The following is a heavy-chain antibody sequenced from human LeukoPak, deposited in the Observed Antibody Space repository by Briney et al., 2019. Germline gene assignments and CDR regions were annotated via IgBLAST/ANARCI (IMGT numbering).Heavy chain of an antibody. D-gene: IGHD6-13*01. J-gene: IGHJ2*01. CDR1: GGSFSGYY. V-gene: IGHV4-34*01. Sequence: SETLSLTCAVYGGSFSGYYWSWIRQPPGKGLEWIGEINHSGSTNYNPSLKSRVTISVDTSKNQFSLKLSSVTAADTAVYYCARQFYSSSWYFYLWGRGTLVTVSS. CDR3: ARQFYSSSWYFYL. CDR2: INHSGST.